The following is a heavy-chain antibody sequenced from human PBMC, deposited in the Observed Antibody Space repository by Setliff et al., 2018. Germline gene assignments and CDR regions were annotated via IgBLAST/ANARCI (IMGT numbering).Heavy chain of an antibody. CDR2: INPSGG. CDR3: AREGVDTRSSTDYRYYMDV. V-gene: IGHV1-46*01. J-gene: IGHJ6*03. Sequence: GASVKVSCKASGYTLTNYYMHWVRQAPGQGLEWMGIINPSGGLRVTMTRDTSTSTVYMELSSLRSEDTAVYYCAREGVDTRSSTDYRYYMDVWGQGTTVTVSS. D-gene: IGHD5-18*01. CDR1: GYTLTNYY.